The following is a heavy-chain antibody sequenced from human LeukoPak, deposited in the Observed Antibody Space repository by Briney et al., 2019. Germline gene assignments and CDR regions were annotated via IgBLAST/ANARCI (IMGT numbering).Heavy chain of an antibody. CDR3: ARAGGYGLIDY. CDR2: IHHSGST. V-gene: IGHV4-4*02. CDR1: GASISSDTW. J-gene: IGHJ4*02. Sequence: SETLSLTCAVSGASISSDTWWSWVRQPPGKRLEWIGDIHHSGSTNFNPSLTSRVTISVDKSKNQFSLKLSSVTAADTAIYYCARAGGYGLIDYWGQGTMVTVSS. D-gene: IGHD5-18*01.